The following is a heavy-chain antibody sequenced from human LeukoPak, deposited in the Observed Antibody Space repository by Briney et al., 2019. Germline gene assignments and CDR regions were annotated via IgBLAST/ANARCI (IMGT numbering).Heavy chain of an antibody. CDR2: IYTDGRA. Sequence: SETLPLTCTVSGHSLSNSTSYTAYYSSSIRQPAGKGLEWIGRIYTDGRATYNPSLKSRVTITVHTSKKQYTLKLSPVTADDTAVYCGTRLLRVGCCSTTTCNWFDPWGQGTLVTVSS. CDR1: GHSLSNSTSYTAYY. D-gene: IGHD2-2*03. J-gene: IGHJ5*02. CDR3: TRLLRVGCCSTTTCNWFDP. V-gene: IGHV4-61*02.